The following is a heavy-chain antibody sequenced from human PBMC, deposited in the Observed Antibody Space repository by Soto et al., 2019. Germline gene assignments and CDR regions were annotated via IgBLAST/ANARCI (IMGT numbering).Heavy chain of an antibody. CDR2: ISGSGGST. CDR1: GFTFSSYA. D-gene: IGHD3-3*01. Sequence: GGSLRLSCAASGFTFSSYAMSWVRQAPGKGLEWVSAISGSGGSTYYADSVKGRFTISRDNSKNTLYLQMNSLRAEDTAVYYCAKAVIYLDFWEQFDYWGQGTLVTVSS. J-gene: IGHJ4*02. V-gene: IGHV3-23*01. CDR3: AKAVIYLDFWEQFDY.